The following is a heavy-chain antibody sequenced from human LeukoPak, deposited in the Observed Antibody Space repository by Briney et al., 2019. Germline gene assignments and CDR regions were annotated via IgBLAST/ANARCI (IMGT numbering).Heavy chain of an antibody. D-gene: IGHD3-10*01. CDR3: AKVMVRGVIIRGSFDY. V-gene: IGHV3-23*01. Sequence: GGSLRLSCAASGFTFSSYAMSWVRQAPGKGREGVSAISGRGGSTYYADSVKGRFTISRENSKNPLYLQMNSLRAEDTAVYYCAKVMVRGVIIRGSFDYWGQGPLVTVSS. CDR1: GFTFSSYA. CDR2: ISGRGGST. J-gene: IGHJ4*02.